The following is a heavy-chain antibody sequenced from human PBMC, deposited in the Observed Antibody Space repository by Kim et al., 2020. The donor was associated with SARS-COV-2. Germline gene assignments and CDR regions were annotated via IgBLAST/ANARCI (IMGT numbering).Heavy chain of an antibody. CDR3: AKGPTAAEIDY. Sequence: YYADSVQGRFTISRDNSKNTLYLQMSSLRVEYTAMYYCAKGPTAAEIDYWGQGTLVTVSS. D-gene: IGHD2-21*02. V-gene: IGHV3-30*15. J-gene: IGHJ4*02.